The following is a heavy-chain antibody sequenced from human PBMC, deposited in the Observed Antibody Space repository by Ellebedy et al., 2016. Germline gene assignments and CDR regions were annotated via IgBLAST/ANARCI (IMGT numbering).Heavy chain of an antibody. CDR2: IKNDESEK. CDR1: GFTFSNYW. V-gene: IGHV3-7*03. J-gene: IGHJ4*02. CDR3: ARYGLSGTFGY. D-gene: IGHD3-10*01. Sequence: GGSLRLSCAASGFTFSNYWMGWVRQAPGQGLEWVANIKNDESEKYFVDSVKGRFIISRDNAKNSVYLQMSSLRAEDTAVYYCARYGLSGTFGYWGQGTPVTVPS.